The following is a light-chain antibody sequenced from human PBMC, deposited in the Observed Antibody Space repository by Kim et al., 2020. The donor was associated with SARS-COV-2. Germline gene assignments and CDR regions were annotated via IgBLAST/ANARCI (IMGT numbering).Light chain of an antibody. CDR3: TSRDSSGNHVV. V-gene: IGLV3-19*01. CDR2: GKN. Sequence: SSELTQDPAVSAALGQTVRITCQGDRLRNYYASWYQQKPGQAPVLVMFGKNNRPSGIPDRVSGSSSGSTASLTITGAQAEDEADYYCTSRDSSGNHVVFGGGTQLTVL. CDR1: RLRNYY. J-gene: IGLJ2*01.